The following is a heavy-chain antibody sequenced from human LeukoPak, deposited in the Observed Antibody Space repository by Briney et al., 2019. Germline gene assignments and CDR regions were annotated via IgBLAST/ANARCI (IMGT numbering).Heavy chain of an antibody. CDR2: ISWNSGSI. V-gene: IGHV3-9*01. J-gene: IGHJ2*01. CDR1: GFSFDDYA. Sequence: GGSLRLSCAASGFSFDDYAMHWVRQAPGKGLEWVSGISWNSGSIGYADSVKGRFTISRDNAKNSLYLQMNSLRAEDTALYYCAKGYWYFDLWGRGTLVTVSS. CDR3: AKGYWYFDL.